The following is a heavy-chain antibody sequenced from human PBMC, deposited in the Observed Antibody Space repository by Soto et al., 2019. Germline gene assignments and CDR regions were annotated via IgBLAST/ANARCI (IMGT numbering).Heavy chain of an antibody. CDR1: GRISSRYT. CDR3: ARDGVSSFEYNWNYRTQYY. CDR2: ISSSSSTI. V-gene: IGHV3-48*01. D-gene: IGHD1-7*01. Sequence: PGRSCRVSSGASGRISSRYTMNGGRHAPGKGLEWVSYISSSSSTIYYADSVKGRFTISRDNAKNSLYLQMNSLRAEDTAVYYCARDGVSSFEYNWNYRTQYY. J-gene: IGHJ6*01.